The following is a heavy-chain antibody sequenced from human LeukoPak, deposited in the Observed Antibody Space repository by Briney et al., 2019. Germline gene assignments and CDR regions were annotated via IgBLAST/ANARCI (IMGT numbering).Heavy chain of an antibody. D-gene: IGHD2-2*01. CDR3: ARAGNPSWPVFDY. CDR2: IWYDGSIK. Sequence: GGSLRLSCAASRFTLSSYGMHWVRQAPGKGLEWVAVIWYDGSIKYYADSVKGRFTISRDNSKNTLYLQINSLRAEDTAVFYCARAGNPSWPVFDYWGQGTLVTVS. CDR1: RFTLSSYG. J-gene: IGHJ4*02. V-gene: IGHV3-33*01.